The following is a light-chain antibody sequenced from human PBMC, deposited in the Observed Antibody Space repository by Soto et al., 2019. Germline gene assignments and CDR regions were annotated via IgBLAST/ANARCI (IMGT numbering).Light chain of an antibody. J-gene: IGKJ1*01. V-gene: IGKV3-20*01. Sequence: PGERATLSCRASQSVRSSYLAWYQQKPGQAPRLLIYGASSRATGIPDRFSGSGSGTDFTLTISSLEPEDFAVYYCQKYGSYPQRFGKG. CDR3: QKYGSYPQR. CDR2: GAS. CDR1: QSVRSSY.